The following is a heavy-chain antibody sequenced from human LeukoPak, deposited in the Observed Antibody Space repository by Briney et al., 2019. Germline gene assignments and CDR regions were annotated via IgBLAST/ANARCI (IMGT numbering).Heavy chain of an antibody. J-gene: IGHJ6*02. D-gene: IGHD5-18*01. Sequence: ASVKVSCKASGGTFSSYAISWVRQAPGQGLEWMGGFIPIFGTANYAQKFQGRVTITADESTSTAYMELSSLRSEDTAVYYCARDKEEDTAMVNYYGMDVWGQGTTVTVSS. V-gene: IGHV1-69*13. CDR1: GGTFSSYA. CDR3: ARDKEEDTAMVNYYGMDV. CDR2: FIPIFGTA.